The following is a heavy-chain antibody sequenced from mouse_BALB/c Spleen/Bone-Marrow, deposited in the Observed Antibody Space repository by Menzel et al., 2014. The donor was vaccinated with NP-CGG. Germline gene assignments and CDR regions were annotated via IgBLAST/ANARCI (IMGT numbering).Heavy chain of an antibody. J-gene: IGHJ2*01. Sequence: VKLQESGADLVRPGTSVKVSCKASGYAFTDYLMEWLKQRPGQGLEWIGVINPGSGSTSYNEKFKDKATLTADKSSSTAYMQLSSLTSDDSAVYFCARYDGYFDYWGQGTILTVSS. V-gene: IGHV1-54*01. D-gene: IGHD2-3*01. CDR1: GYAFTDYL. CDR2: INPGSGST. CDR3: ARYDGYFDY.